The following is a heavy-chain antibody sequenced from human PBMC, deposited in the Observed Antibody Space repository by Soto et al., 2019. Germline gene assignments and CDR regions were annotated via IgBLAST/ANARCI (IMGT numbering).Heavy chain of an antibody. CDR2: IYYSGSI. D-gene: IGHD2-21*02. Sequence: PSETLSLTCTVSGGSVSSGSYYWSWIRQPPGKGLEWIGYIYYSGSINYNPSLKSRVTISVDTSKNQFSLKLSSVTAADTAVYYCARAASNYCGGDCYSGWFDPWGQGALVTVSS. J-gene: IGHJ5*02. V-gene: IGHV4-61*01. CDR1: GGSVSSGSYY. CDR3: ARAASNYCGGDCYSGWFDP.